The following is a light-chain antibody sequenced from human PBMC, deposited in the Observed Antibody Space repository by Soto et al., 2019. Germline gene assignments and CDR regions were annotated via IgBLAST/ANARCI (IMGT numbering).Light chain of an antibody. CDR2: GTS. V-gene: IGKV1-6*01. J-gene: IGKJ1*01. CDR3: LQDYNYPRT. CDR1: QGIRTD. Sequence: IQLTQSPSSLSASVGDRVTITCRASQGIRTDLGWYQQRPGEAPKLLIYGTSNLENDVPSMVSGSGSGTDFTLTISSLQPEDFSTYYCLQDYNYPRTFGQGTKVEI.